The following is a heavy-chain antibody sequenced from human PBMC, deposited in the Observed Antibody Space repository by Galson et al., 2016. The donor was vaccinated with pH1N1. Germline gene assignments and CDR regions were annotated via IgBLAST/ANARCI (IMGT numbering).Heavy chain of an antibody. D-gene: IGHD3-9*01. J-gene: IGHJ4*02. Sequence: SLRLSCAASGFAFDDYAMHWVRQAPGKGLEWVSGISWHSGSIGYSDSVTGRFAISRDNAKNSLYLQMNSLRAEDTALYYCAKVVGHLSGYYDYWGQGTLVTVSS. CDR3: AKVVGHLSGYYDY. CDR1: GFAFDDYA. CDR2: ISWHSGSI. V-gene: IGHV3-9*01.